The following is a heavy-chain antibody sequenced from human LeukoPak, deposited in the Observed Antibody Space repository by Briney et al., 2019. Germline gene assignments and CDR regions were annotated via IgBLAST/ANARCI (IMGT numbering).Heavy chain of an antibody. V-gene: IGHV3-23*01. CDR3: AKGPVTTEPYYFDY. D-gene: IGHD4-17*01. CDR2: ISGSGGST. J-gene: IGHJ4*02. CDR1: AFTVSSHS. Sequence: GGSLRLSCAASAFTVSSHSMNWVRQAPGKGLEWVSAISGSGGSTYYADSVKGRFTISRDNSKNTLYLQMNSLRAEDTAVYYCAKGPVTTEPYYFDYWGQGTLVTVSS.